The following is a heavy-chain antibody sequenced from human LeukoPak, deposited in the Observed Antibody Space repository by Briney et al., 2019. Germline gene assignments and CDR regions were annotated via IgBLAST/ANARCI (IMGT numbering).Heavy chain of an antibody. J-gene: IGHJ4*02. CDR1: GYTFTGYY. V-gene: IGHV1-2*02. CDR3: ARVNYYGSGSDLKI. CDR2: INPNSGGT. D-gene: IGHD3-10*01. Sequence: ASVKVSCKASGYTFTGYYMHWVRQAPGQGLEWMGWINPNSGGTNYAQKFQGRVTMTRDTSISTAYMELSRLRSDDTAVYYCARVNYYGSGSDLKIWGQGTLVTVSS.